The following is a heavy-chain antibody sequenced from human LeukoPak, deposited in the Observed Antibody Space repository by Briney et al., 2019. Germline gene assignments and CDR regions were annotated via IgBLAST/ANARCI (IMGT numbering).Heavy chain of an antibody. CDR1: GYTFTTYD. CDR2: MNPHSGNT. CDR3: ARRESQNGYAPITIGY. D-gene: IGHD5-12*01. J-gene: IGHJ4*01. V-gene: IGHV1-8*01. Sequence: ASVKVSCKASGYTFTTYDINWVRQATGQGLEWLGWMNPHSGNTGFAQKFQGRVTMTSDTSRNTAYLELSSLTSEDTAVYYCARRESQNGYAPITIGYWGHGPLVTVSS.